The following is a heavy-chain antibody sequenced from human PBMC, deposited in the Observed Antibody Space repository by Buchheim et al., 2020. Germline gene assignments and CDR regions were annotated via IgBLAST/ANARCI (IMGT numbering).Heavy chain of an antibody. CDR3: ARGRWLRLPPFDY. D-gene: IGHD5-12*01. Sequence: QVQLVESGGGVVQPGRSLRLSCAASRFTFSAYAMHWVRQAPGKGLEWVAVISYDGSNKYYADSVKGRFTISRDNSKNTLYLQMNSLRAEDTAVYYCARGRWLRLPPFDYWGQGTL. CDR2: ISYDGSNK. J-gene: IGHJ4*02. V-gene: IGHV3-30-3*01. CDR1: RFTFSAYA.